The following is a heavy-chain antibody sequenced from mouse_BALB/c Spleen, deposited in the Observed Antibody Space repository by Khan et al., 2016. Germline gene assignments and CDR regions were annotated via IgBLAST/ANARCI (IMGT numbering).Heavy chain of an antibody. V-gene: IGHV5-6-3*01. CDR1: GFTFSTYG. D-gene: IGHD1-1*01. CDR2: INSNGGST. CDR3: ARDRDYYGSSLAMDY. Sequence: EVELVESGGGLVQPGGSLKLSCAASGFTFSTYGMSWVRQTPDKRLELVATINSNGGSTYYPDSVKGRFTISRDNGKNTLYLQMSSLKSEDSAMYYCARDRDYYGSSLAMDYWGQGTSVTVSS. J-gene: IGHJ4*01.